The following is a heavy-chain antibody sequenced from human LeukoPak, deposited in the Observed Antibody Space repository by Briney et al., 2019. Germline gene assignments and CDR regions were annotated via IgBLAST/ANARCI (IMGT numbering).Heavy chain of an antibody. CDR1: GGSFSGYY. CDR3: AGVYSSSWYVVAY. J-gene: IGHJ4*02. CDR2: INHSGST. D-gene: IGHD6-13*01. V-gene: IGHV4-34*01. Sequence: SETLSLTCAVYGGSFSGYYWSWIRQPPGKGLEWIGEINHSGSTNYNPSLKSRVTISVDTSKNQFSLKLSSVTAADTAVYYCAGVYSSSWYVVAYWGQGTLVTVSS.